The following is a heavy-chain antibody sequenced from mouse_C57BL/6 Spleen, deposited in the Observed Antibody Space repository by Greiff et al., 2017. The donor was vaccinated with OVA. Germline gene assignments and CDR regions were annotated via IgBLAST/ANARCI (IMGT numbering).Heavy chain of an antibody. CDR3: ARNDDYLYFDY. CDR2: IYPGDGDT. J-gene: IGHJ2*01. D-gene: IGHD2-4*01. CDR1: GYAFSSYW. V-gene: IGHV1-80*01. Sequence: VQLQQSGAELVKPGASVKISCKASGYAFSSYWMNWVKQRPGKGLEWIGQIYPGDGDTNYNGKFKGKATLTADKSSSTAYMQLSSLTSEDSAVYFCARNDDYLYFDYWGQGTTLTVSS.